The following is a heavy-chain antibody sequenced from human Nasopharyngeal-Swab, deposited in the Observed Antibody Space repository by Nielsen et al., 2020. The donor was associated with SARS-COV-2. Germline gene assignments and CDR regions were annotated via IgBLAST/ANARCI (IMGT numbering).Heavy chain of an antibody. V-gene: IGHV3-23*01. CDR3: AKEEVPNDY. J-gene: IGHJ4*02. D-gene: IGHD4/OR15-4a*01. Sequence: GGSLRLSCSVSGFTFSNSALCWVLQAPGKGLEWVSAISISGATTFYADSVRGRFTISRDNDRNTVYLQMSSLTVEDTAIYYCAKEEVPNDYWGQGTLVTVSS. CDR1: GFTFSNSA. CDR2: ISISGATT.